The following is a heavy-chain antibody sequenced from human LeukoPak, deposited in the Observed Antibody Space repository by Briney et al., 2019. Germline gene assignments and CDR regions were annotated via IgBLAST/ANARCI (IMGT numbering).Heavy chain of an antibody. CDR1: GGSISSSNW. D-gene: IGHD4-17*01. CDR2: IYHSGST. CDR3: ARHKASPTVTTTDFDY. V-gene: IGHV4-4*02. Sequence: SGTLSLTCAVSGGSISSSNWWSWVRQPPGKGLEWIGEIYHSGSTNYNPSLKSRVTISVDKSKNQFSLKLSSVTAADTAVYYCARHKASPTVTTTDFDYWGQGTLVTVSS. J-gene: IGHJ4*02.